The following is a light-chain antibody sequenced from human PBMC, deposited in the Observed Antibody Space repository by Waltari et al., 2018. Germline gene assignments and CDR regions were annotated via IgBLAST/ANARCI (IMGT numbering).Light chain of an antibody. CDR2: DVR. V-gene: IGLV2-8*01. CDR1: SSDVGAYNF. CDR3: NSYAGGDILYV. J-gene: IGLJ1*01. Sequence: QSALTQPPSASGSPGQSITISCTGTSSDVGAYNFVPWYHQPHGKAPKLIIFDVRKRPSGVPDRFSGSKSGNTASLTVSGLQAEDEADYYCNSYAGGDILYVFGTGTRVTVL.